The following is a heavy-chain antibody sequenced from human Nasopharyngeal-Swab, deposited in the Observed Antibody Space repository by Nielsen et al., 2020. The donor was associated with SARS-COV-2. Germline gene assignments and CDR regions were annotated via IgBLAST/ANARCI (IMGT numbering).Heavy chain of an antibody. Sequence: LSLTCAASGFTFSSSGMDWVRQAPGKGLEWVAVISYDGSNKYYADSVKGRFTISRDNSKNTLYLQMDSLRAEDTAVYYCAKDRYYYDSSGYYPVEPYLDYWGQGTLVTVSS. CDR2: ISYDGSNK. V-gene: IGHV3-30-3*01. J-gene: IGHJ4*02. D-gene: IGHD3-22*01. CDR1: GFTFSSSG. CDR3: AKDRYYYDSSGYYPVEPYLDY.